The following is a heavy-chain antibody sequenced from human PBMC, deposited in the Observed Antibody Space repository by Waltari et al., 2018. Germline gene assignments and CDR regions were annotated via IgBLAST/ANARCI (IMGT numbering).Heavy chain of an antibody. CDR1: GYTVTGYF. CDR3: ARDSHYYDNTGQYASEGIFNL. Sequence: QVQLEQSGAEVKKPGASVRIFCKAIGYTVTGYFIHWVRQAPAQGLEWMGWINLNGGDSNPAQKFQGRVSMTRDTAVNTVYLELHSQTSDDTDVYLCARDSHYYDNTGQYASEGIFNLWGRGTLIYVSS. CDR2: INLNGGDS. D-gene: IGHD3-22*01. J-gene: IGHJ2*01. V-gene: IGHV1-2*02.